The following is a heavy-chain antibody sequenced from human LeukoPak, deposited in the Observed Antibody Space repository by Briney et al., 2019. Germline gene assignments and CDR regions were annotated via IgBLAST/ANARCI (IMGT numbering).Heavy chain of an antibody. D-gene: IGHD2-2*01. CDR1: GGSISSGDYY. J-gene: IGHJ4*02. CDR2: IYHSGST. Sequence: SQTLSLTCIVSGGSISSGDYYWSWIRQPPGKGLEWIGSIYHSGSTYYNPSLKSRVTISVDTSKNQFSLKLSSVTAADTAVYYCARVLKGNTAAIFTRWDYWGQGTLVTVSS. CDR3: ARVLKGNTAAIFTRWDY. V-gene: IGHV4-39*07.